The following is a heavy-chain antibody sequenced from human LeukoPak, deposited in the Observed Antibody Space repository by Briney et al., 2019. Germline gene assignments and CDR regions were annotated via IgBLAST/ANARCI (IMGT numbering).Heavy chain of an antibody. CDR3: AKVVTRYGEFDY. J-gene: IGHJ4*02. Sequence: GGSLRLSWAASGFTFSSNAMTWVRQAPGKWMESDSAISATGGSTYYADSVKGRFTISRDNSKKTVYLQMNSLRAEDTAVYYCAKVVTRYGEFDYCGEGTLVTVSS. V-gene: IGHV3-23*01. CDR1: GFTFSSNA. D-gene: IGHD4-17*01. CDR2: ISATGGST.